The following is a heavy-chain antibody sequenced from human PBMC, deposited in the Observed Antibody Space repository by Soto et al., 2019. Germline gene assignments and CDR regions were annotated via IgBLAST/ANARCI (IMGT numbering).Heavy chain of an antibody. CDR2: IYYSGST. D-gene: IGHD2-2*02. J-gene: IGHJ5*02. V-gene: IGHV4-59*01. CDR1: GGSISSYY. Sequence: PSETLSLTCTVSGGSISSYYWSWIRQPPGKGLEWIGYIYYSGSTNYNPSLKSRVTISVDTSKNQFSLKLSSVTAADTAVYYCASSITSGYCSSTSCYTGGWFDPWGQGTLVTVSS. CDR3: ASSITSGYCSSTSCYTGGWFDP.